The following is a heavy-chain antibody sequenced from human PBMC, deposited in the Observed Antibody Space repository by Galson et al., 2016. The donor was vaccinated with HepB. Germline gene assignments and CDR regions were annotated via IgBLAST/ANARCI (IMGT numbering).Heavy chain of an antibody. V-gene: IGHV3-23*01. CDR2: ISASGSSR. J-gene: IGHJ6*03. D-gene: IGHD6-6*01. CDR1: EFTFRHYA. CDR3: AKGSSDPHLYYYHHMDV. Sequence: SLRLSCAASEFTFRHYAMSWVRLVPRKGLEWVSGISASGSSRYYADSVKGRFTIPRDNSKDTLNFHMDSLSAEDTALYYCAKGSSDPHLYYYHHMDVWGKGTTVTVSS.